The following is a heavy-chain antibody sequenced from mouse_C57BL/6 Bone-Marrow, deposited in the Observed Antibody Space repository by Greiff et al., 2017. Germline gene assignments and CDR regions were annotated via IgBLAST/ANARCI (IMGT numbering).Heavy chain of an antibody. CDR3: ARGYYYGTPYYAMDY. D-gene: IGHD1-1*01. J-gene: IGHJ4*01. CDR2: IWSGGST. Sequence: VKLMESGPGLVQPSQSLSITCTVSGFSLTSYGVHWVRQSPGKGLEWLGVIWSGGSTDYNAAFISRLSSSKDNSKSQVFFKMNSLQADDTAIYYCARGYYYGTPYYAMDYWGQGTSVTVSS. CDR1: GFSLTSYG. V-gene: IGHV2-2*01.